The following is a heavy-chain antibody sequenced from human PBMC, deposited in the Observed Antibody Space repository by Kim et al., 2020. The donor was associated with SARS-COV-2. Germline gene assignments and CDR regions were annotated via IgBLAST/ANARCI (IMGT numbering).Heavy chain of an antibody. CDR3: ARDGAYDILTGSYYYYGMDV. J-gene: IGHJ6*02. D-gene: IGHD3-9*01. CDR1: GFTFSSYS. CDR2: ISSSSSYI. Sequence: GGSLRLSCAASGFTFSSYSMNWVRQAPGKGLEWVSSISSSSSYIYYADSVKGRFTISRDNAKNSLYLQMNSLRAEDTAVYYCARDGAYDILTGSYYYYGMDVWGQGTTVTFSS. V-gene: IGHV3-21*01.